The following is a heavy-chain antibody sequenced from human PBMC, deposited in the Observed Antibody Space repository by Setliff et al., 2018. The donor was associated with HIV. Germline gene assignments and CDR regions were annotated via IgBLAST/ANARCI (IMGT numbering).Heavy chain of an antibody. D-gene: IGHD2-21*02. CDR3: ARGDATAPEY. CDR1: GASIRGFY. CDR2: IHHSGST. V-gene: IGHV4-34*01. J-gene: IGHJ4*02. Sequence: PSETLSLTCAVYGASIRGFYWSWIRQPPGKGLEWIGEIHHSGSTNYNPSLRSRVTISIDTSKNQFSLKLNSVTAADTAVYYCARGDATAPEYWGQGTLVTVSS.